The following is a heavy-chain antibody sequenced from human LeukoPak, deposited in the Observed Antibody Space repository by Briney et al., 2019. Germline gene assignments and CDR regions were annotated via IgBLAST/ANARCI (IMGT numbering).Heavy chain of an antibody. CDR3: ARLSSTWYQDWYFDL. CDR1: GGSISSYD. CDR2: IYTSGST. J-gene: IGHJ2*01. D-gene: IGHD6-13*01. Sequence: SETLSLTCTVSGGSISSYDWSWIRQPAGKGLEWIGRIYTSGSTNYNPSLKSRVTMSVDTSKNQFSLKLNSVTAADTAVYYCARLSSTWYQDWYFDLWGRGTLVTVSS. V-gene: IGHV4-4*07.